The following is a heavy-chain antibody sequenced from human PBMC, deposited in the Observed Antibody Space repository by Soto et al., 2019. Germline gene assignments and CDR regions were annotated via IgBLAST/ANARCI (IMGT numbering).Heavy chain of an antibody. V-gene: IGHV4-30-4*02. CDR2: IYYSGST. J-gene: IGHJ5*02. D-gene: IGHD2-15*01. Sequence: SETLSLTCTVSGGSISSVDYYWSWIRQPPGKGLEWIGYIYYSGSTYYNPSLKSRVTISVDTSKNQFSLKLSSVTAADTAVYYCARASGCSGDSCAFDPWGQGTLVTVSS. CDR1: GGSISSVDYY. CDR3: ARASGCSGDSCAFDP.